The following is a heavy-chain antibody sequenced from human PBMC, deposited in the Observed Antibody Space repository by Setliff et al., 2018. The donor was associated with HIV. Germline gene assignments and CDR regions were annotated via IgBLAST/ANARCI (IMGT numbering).Heavy chain of an antibody. D-gene: IGHD3-22*01. J-gene: IGHJ4*02. Sequence: VKVSCKASGGTFIRYAFNWVRQAPGQGLEWMGEIIPIFGIPSYAQRFQDRVTITADESTNTAYMELSSLRSEDTAVYYCAIVTELDYYGGSGPTHLLFDSWGQGTLVTVSS. CDR2: IIPIFGIP. CDR3: AIVTELDYYGGSGPTHLLFDS. CDR1: GGTFIRYA. V-gene: IGHV1-69*01.